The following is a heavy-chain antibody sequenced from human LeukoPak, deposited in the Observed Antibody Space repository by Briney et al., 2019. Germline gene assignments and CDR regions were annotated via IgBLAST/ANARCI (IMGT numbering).Heavy chain of an antibody. J-gene: IGHJ4*02. CDR3: ARDRDLRFFFY. V-gene: IGHV1-18*01. Sequence: ASVKVSCKAPGYTFTSYGISWVRQAPGQGLEWMGWISANNGNTNYAQKLQGRVTMTADTSTSTAYMELRSLRSDDTAVYYCARDRDLRFFFYWGQGTLVTVSS. CDR2: ISANNGNT. D-gene: IGHD3-3*01. CDR1: GYTFTSYG.